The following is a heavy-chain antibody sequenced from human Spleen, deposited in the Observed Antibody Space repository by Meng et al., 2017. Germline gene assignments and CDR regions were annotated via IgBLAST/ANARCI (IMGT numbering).Heavy chain of an antibody. J-gene: IGHJ4*02. CDR2: INPNTGGT. D-gene: IGHD2-15*01. V-gene: IGHV1-2*06. Sequence: ASVKVSCKASGYRFTGYYIHWMRQAPGQGLEWMGRINPNTGGTTYAPKFQGRVTLTRDTSVNSAYMELSRLRSDDTAAFYCAREAYTDSFFDYWGQGALVTVSS. CDR3: AREAYTDSFFDY. CDR1: GYRFTGYY.